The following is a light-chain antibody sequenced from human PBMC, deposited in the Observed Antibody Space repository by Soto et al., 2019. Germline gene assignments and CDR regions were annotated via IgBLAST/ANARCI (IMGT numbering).Light chain of an antibody. CDR3: SSYTSSSTVV. J-gene: IGLJ2*01. CDR1: SSDVGGYNY. V-gene: IGLV2-14*01. Sequence: QSVLTQPASVSGSPGQSITISRTGTSSDVGGYNYVSWYQQHPAKAPQLMIYDVSNRTSGVSNRFSGSKSGNTASLTISGLQAEDEADYYCSSYTSSSTVVFGGGTKLTVL. CDR2: DVS.